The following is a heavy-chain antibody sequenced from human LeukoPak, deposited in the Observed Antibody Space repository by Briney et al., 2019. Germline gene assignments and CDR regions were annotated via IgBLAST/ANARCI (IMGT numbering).Heavy chain of an antibody. CDR2: VSDDGSTT. V-gene: IGHV3-74*03. CDR1: GFTFSSFW. D-gene: IGHD1-1*01. J-gene: IGHJ3*02. CDR3: VRHNAARAFDI. Sequence: GRSLRLSCAASGFTFSSFWMHWVRQAPGKGLVWVSRVSDDGSTTTYADSVKGRFTISRDNAKNTLYLQLNSLRPDDTAVYYCVRHNAARAFDIWGQGTMVIVSS.